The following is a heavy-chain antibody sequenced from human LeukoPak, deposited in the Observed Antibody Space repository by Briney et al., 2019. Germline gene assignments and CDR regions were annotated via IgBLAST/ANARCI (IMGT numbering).Heavy chain of an antibody. D-gene: IGHD5-18*01. CDR3: ARESSGYSSTVDY. CDR2: ISSSGSTI. CDR1: GFTFSSYE. J-gene: IGHJ4*02. Sequence: QAGGSMRLSSAASGFTFSSYEMKWVNQAPGKGLEWVSYISSSGSTIYYADSVKGRFTISRDNAKNSLYLQMNSLRAEDTAVYYCARESSGYSSTVDYWGQGTLVTVSS. V-gene: IGHV3-48*03.